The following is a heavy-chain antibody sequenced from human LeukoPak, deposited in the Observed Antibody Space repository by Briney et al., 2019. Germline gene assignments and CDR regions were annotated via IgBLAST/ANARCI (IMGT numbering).Heavy chain of an antibody. V-gene: IGHV3-7*01. CDR2: IKQDGSEK. D-gene: IGHD3-10*01. CDR3: ARGRYRLLWFGEGGED. Sequence: GGSLRLSCAASGFSFEIYSMNWVRQAPGKGLEWVANIKQDGSEKYYVDSVKGRFTISRDNAKNSLYLQMNSLRAEDTAVYYCARGRYRLLWFGEGGEDWGQGTLVTVSS. J-gene: IGHJ4*02. CDR1: GFSFEIYS.